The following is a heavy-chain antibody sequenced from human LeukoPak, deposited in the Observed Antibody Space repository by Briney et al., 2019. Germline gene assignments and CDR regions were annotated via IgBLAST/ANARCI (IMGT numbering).Heavy chain of an antibody. Sequence: GGSLRLSCAASGFTFSSYWMHWVRQAPGKGLLWVSRINSDGSVTTYADSVKGRFTISRDNAKNTLYLQMNSLRAEDTAVYYCAKSARYFDWSHDFDYWGQGTLVPVSS. J-gene: IGHJ4*02. CDR3: AKSARYFDWSHDFDY. D-gene: IGHD3-9*01. CDR1: GFTFSSYW. CDR2: INSDGSVT. V-gene: IGHV3-74*01.